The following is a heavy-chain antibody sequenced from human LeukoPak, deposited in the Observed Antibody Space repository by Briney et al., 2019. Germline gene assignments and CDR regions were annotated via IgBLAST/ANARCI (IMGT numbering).Heavy chain of an antibody. V-gene: IGHV1-46*01. D-gene: IGHD6-19*01. CDR1: GYTFTSYY. J-gene: IGHJ4*02. Sequence: GASVKVSCKASGYTFTSYYMHWVRQAPGQGLEWMGIINPSGGSTSYAQKFQGRVTMTRDTSTSTVYMELSSLRSEDTAVYYCGIAPVYSSGWNSPLDWGQGTLVTVSS. CDR2: INPSGGST. CDR3: GIAPVYSSGWNSPLD.